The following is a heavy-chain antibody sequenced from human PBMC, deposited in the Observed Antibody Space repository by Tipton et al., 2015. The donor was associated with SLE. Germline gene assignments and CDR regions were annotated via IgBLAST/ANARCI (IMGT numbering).Heavy chain of an antibody. J-gene: IGHJ6*02. V-gene: IGHV4-34*01. CDR3: ARDCGGSYLPLEEYYGMDV. Sequence: GLVKPSETLSLTCAVYGGSFSGYYWSWIRQPPGKGLEWIGEINHSGSTNYNPSLKSRVTISVDTSKNQFSLKLSSVTAADTAVYYCARDCGGSYLPLEEYYGMDVWGQGTTVTVSS. CDR1: GGSFSGYY. CDR2: INHSGST. D-gene: IGHD1-26*01.